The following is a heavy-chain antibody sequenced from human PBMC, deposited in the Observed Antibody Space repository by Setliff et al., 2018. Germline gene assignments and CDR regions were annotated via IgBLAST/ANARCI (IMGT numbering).Heavy chain of an antibody. D-gene: IGHD3-22*01. J-gene: IGHJ3*02. V-gene: IGHV3-23*01. Sequence: GGSLRLSCAASGFTVSSNYMSWVRQAPGKGLAWVSAISGRGFSTDYTDSVKGRFTISRDNSKHTLYLQMNRLRAEDTALSYCAKDYDISDYYSLISPSAFDIWGQGTMVTVSS. CDR3: AKDYDISDYYSLISPSAFDI. CDR2: ISGRGFST. CDR1: GFTVSSNY.